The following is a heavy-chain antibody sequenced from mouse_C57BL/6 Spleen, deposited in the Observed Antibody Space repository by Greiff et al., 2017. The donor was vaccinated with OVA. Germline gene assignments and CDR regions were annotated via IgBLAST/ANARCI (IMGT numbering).Heavy chain of an antibody. CDR2: ISNGGGST. CDR1: GFTFSDYY. J-gene: IGHJ1*03. CDR3: ARQGSTIVTTWYFDV. Sequence: EVQRVESGGGLVQPGGSLKLSCAASGFTFSDYYMYWVRQTPEKRLEWVAYISNGGGSTYYPDTVKGRFTISRDNAKNPLYRQMRRLKSDDTAMYYCARQGSTIVTTWYFDVWGTGTTVTVSS. V-gene: IGHV5-12*01. D-gene: IGHD2-2*01.